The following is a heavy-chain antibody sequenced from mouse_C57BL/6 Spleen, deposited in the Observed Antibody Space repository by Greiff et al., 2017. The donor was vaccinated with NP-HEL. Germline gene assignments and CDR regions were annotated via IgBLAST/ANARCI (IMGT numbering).Heavy chain of an antibody. J-gene: IGHJ2*01. CDR1: GFTFSNYW. CDR3: RGITTVVARYYFDY. V-gene: IGHV6-3*01. CDR2: IRLKSDNYAT. D-gene: IGHD1-1*01. Sequence: DVMLVESGGGLVQPGGSMKLSCVASGFTFSNYWMNWVRQSPEKGLEWVAQIRLKSDNYATHYAESVKGRFTISRDDSKSSVYLQMNNLRAEDTGIYYCRGITTVVARYYFDYWGQGTTLTVSS.